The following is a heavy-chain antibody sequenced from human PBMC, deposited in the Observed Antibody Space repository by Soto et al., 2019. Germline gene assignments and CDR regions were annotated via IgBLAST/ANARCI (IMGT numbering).Heavy chain of an antibody. CDR3: SRGWGVYGSTSCYNWFDP. J-gene: IGHJ5*02. D-gene: IGHD2-2*01. V-gene: IGHV4-31*03. Sequence: KSSETLSLTCTVSGGSISSGGYYWSCIRQHTGKGLVWIGYMYYSRSTYYNPSLKSCVTISVDSSKNEFFLKLSSVTAAATAVYYCSRGWGVYGSTSCYNWFDPWDQETLVTVSS. CDR2: MYYSRST. CDR1: GGSISSGGYY.